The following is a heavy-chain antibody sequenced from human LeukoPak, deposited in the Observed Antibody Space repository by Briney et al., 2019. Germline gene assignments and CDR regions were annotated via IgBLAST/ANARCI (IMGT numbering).Heavy chain of an antibody. Sequence: GGSLRLSCAASGFTFSSYAMSWVRQAPGKGLEWVSGISGSGGSTYYADSVKGRFTISRDNSKNTLYLQMISLRAEDTAVYYCAKIASGWFNYYYMDVWGKGTTVTVSS. V-gene: IGHV3-23*01. J-gene: IGHJ6*03. CDR2: ISGSGGST. CDR3: AKIASGWFNYYYMDV. D-gene: IGHD6-19*01. CDR1: GFTFSSYA.